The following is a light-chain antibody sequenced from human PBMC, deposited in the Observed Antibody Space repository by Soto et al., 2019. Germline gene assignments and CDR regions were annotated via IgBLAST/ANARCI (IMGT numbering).Light chain of an antibody. Sequence: QSVLTQPASVSGSPGQSITISCTGTSSDVGAYNYVSWYQQHPGKAPKLMIYSVSNRPSGVSNRFSGSKSGNTASLTISGLQAEDEADYYCSSYTRSSPVVFGGGTKRTVL. J-gene: IGLJ2*01. CDR2: SVS. V-gene: IGLV2-14*01. CDR3: SSYTRSSPVV. CDR1: SSDVGAYNY.